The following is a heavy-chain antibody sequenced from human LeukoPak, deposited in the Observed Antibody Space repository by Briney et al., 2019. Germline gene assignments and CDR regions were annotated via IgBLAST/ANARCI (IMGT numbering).Heavy chain of an antibody. CDR2: ISGSAITT. CDR3: AVMHRYYDGSGYWVQ. CDR1: GFTFSNYA. D-gene: IGHD3-22*01. V-gene: IGHV3-23*01. Sequence: GGSLRLSCTTSGFTFSNYAMSWVRQAPGKGLEWVSSISGSAITTYYADSVKGRFAVSRDNPRNTLYMEMNSLRDEDTAVYYCAVMHRYYDGSGYWVQWGQGTLVTVSS. J-gene: IGHJ4*02.